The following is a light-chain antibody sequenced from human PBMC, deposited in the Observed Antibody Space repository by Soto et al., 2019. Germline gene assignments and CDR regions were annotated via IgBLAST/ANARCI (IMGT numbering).Light chain of an antibody. CDR1: QNINSY. V-gene: IGKV1-39*01. Sequence: DIQMTQSPSSLSASVGDRVTITCRASQNINSYLNWYQQKPGTAPKLLIYAASSLQSGVPSRFSGSGSGTDFTLTISNLQPEDFATYYCQQSYNTPRTFGGGAKVE. J-gene: IGKJ4*01. CDR2: AAS. CDR3: QQSYNTPRT.